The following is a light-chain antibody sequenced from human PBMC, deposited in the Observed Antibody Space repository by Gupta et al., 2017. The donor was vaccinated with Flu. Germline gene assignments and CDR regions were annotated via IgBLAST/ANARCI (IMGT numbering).Light chain of an antibody. V-gene: IGKV1-33*01. Sequence: SPSSLSASVGDRVTITCQASQGITNSLNWYQQKPGKAPELLIYDASKVQTGVPSRFSGSGSGTDFTFTSSGRQPEDIATYYWQQDGILVTFGGGTKVEIK. CDR3: QQDGILVT. J-gene: IGKJ4*01. CDR2: DAS. CDR1: QGITNS.